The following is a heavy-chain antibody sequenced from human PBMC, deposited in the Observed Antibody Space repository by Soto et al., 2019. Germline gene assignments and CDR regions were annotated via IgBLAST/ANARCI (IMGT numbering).Heavy chain of an antibody. J-gene: IGHJ6*02. D-gene: IGHD3-3*01. CDR2: INPNSGGT. CDR1: GYTFTGDY. CDR3: ARERFGVVAPTRKGYYYYGMDV. Sequence: ASVKLSFKASGYTFTGDYMRWVRQAPGQGLEWMGWINPNSGGTKYAQKFQGRVTMTRDTSISTAYMELSRLRSDDTAVYYCARERFGVVAPTRKGYYYYGMDVWGQGTTVTVSS. V-gene: IGHV1-2*02.